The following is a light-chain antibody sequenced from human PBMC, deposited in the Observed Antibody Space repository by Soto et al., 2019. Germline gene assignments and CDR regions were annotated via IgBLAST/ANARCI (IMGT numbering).Light chain of an antibody. V-gene: IGKV3-20*01. CDR1: QSINSN. CDR2: GAS. CDR3: QQYATSPRT. J-gene: IGKJ1*01. Sequence: EIVLTQSPGTLSLSPGERATLSCRASQSINSNLAWYQQRPGQRPRVLMYGASSRSTGIPDRFSGSGSGTDFTLTISRLEPEDFAVYYCQQYATSPRTFGPGTKVETK.